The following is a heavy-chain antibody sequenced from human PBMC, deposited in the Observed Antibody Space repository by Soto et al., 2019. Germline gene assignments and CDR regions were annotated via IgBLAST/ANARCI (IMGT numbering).Heavy chain of an antibody. CDR2: INAGNGNT. D-gene: IGHD2-2*01. J-gene: IGHJ6*02. V-gene: IGHV1-3*01. Sequence: ASVRVSCKAAGYTFTSYAMNWVRQAPGQRLEWMGWINAGNGNTKYSQKFQGRVTITTDTSASTAYMELSSLRSEDTAVYYCAREGLVLVPTTVNSDYYYYAMDVWGQGTTVTVSS. CDR1: GYTFTSYA. CDR3: AREGLVLVPTTVNSDYYYYAMDV.